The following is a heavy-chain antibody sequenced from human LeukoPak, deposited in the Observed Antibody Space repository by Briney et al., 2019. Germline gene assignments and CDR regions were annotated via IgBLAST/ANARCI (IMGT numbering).Heavy chain of an antibody. Sequence: PSETLSLTCTVSGGSISSYYWSWIRQPPGKGLEWIGYIYTSGSTNYNPSLKSRVTISVDTSKNQFSLKLSSVTAADTAVYYCARHGGITIFGVVPNWFDPWGQETLVTVSS. V-gene: IGHV4-4*09. J-gene: IGHJ5*02. CDR3: ARHGGITIFGVVPNWFDP. CDR2: IYTSGST. CDR1: GGSISSYY. D-gene: IGHD3-3*01.